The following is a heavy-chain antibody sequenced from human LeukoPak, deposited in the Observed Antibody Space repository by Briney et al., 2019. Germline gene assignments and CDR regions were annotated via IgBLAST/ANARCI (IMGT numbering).Heavy chain of an antibody. D-gene: IGHD3-22*01. CDR1: GFTFSDCA. Sequence: GGSLRLSCAASGFTFSDCAMSWVRQAPGMGLEWVSAISGTGGGTYYADSVKGRFTVSRDNSKNTVYLQMNSLRAEDTAVCYCAKDLAYYSDSSGYSGYLDYWGQGTLVTVSS. V-gene: IGHV3-23*01. CDR2: ISGTGGGT. CDR3: AKDLAYYSDSSGYSGYLDY. J-gene: IGHJ4*02.